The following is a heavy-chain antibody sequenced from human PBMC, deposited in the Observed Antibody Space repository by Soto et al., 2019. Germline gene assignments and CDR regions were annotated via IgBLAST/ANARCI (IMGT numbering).Heavy chain of an antibody. D-gene: IGHD6-25*01. V-gene: IGHV3-30*18. CDR3: AKDLPSSG. CDR2: ISYDGSNK. Sequence: QVQLVESGGGVVQPGRSLRLSCAASGFTFSSYGMHWVRQAPGKGLEWVAVISYDGSNKYYADSVKGRFTISRDNSKNTLYLQMNSLRAEDTAVYYFAKDLPSSGWGQGTLVTVSS. CDR1: GFTFSSYG. J-gene: IGHJ4*02.